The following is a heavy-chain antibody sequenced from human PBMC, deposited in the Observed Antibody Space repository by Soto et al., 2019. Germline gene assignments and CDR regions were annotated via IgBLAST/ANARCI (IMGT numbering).Heavy chain of an antibody. CDR2: ISAYNGNT. CDR3: ARDPDWAGYGSGSYFFV. D-gene: IGHD3-10*01. CDR1: GYTFNSYG. V-gene: IGHV1-18*01. J-gene: IGHJ2*01. Sequence: DSVKVSCKASGYTFNSYGISWVRQAPGQGLEWMGRISAYNGNTNYAQKLQGRVTMTTDTSTSTAYMELRSLRSDDTAVYYCARDPDWAGYGSGSYFFVWGRG.